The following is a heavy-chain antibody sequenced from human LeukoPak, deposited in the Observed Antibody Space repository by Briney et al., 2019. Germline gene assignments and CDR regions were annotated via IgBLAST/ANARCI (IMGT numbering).Heavy chain of an antibody. CDR1: GGYIITSGHY. D-gene: IGHD4-23*01. Sequence: SETLSLTCTVSGGYIITSGHYWGWIRQPPGKGLEWIGSVYYTGVTSTNPFFRSRMPISVDTSKNQFSLNPTSVTAADAAVYYCARERSSSGGHNWFDPWGQGTLVTVSS. J-gene: IGHJ5*02. V-gene: IGHV4-39*07. CDR3: ARERSSSGGHNWFDP. CDR2: VYYTGVT.